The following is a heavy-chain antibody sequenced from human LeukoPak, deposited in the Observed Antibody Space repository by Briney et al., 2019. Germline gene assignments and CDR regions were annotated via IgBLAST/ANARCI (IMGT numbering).Heavy chain of an antibody. J-gene: IGHJ3*02. D-gene: IGHD2-21*02. V-gene: IGHV3-21*01. Sequence: GGSLRLSCTASGFTFGDYAMSWVRQAPGKGLEWVSSISSSSSYIYYADSVKGRFTISRDNAKNSLYLQMNSLRAEDTAVYYCASSIVVVTAPSDAFDIWGQGTMVTVSS. CDR1: GFTFGDYA. CDR3: ASSIVVVTAPSDAFDI. CDR2: ISSSSSYI.